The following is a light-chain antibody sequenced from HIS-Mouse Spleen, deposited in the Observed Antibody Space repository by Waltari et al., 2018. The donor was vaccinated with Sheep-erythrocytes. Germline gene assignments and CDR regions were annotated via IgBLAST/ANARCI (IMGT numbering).Light chain of an antibody. CDR2: EGS. CDR1: SSDVGSYNL. CDR3: CSYAGSSTPWV. J-gene: IGLJ3*02. Sequence: QSALTQPASVSGSPGQSITISCTGTSSDVGSYNLVSCNQQHPGKAPKLMIYEGSQRPSGFSNRFAGSKSGNTASLTISGLQAEDEADYYCCSYAGSSTPWVFGGGTKLTVL. V-gene: IGLV2-23*01.